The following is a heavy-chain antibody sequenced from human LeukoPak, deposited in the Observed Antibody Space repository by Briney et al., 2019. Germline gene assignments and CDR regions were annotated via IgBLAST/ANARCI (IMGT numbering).Heavy chain of an antibody. CDR2: LHPSGNL. CDR3: SRGLDSRKSGY. Sequence: SETLSLTCTVSGASFSSGDQYWNWIRQSPGKGLEWIGSLHPSGNLYNNPSLESRVTMSVDTSKNQFSLNLNSVTAADTAVYFCSRGLDSRKSGYWGQGTLVTVSS. J-gene: IGHJ4*02. CDR1: GASFSSGDQY. D-gene: IGHD3-22*01. V-gene: IGHV4-31*03.